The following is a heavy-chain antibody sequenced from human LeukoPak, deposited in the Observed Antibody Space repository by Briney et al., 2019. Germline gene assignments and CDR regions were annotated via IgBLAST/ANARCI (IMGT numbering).Heavy chain of an antibody. V-gene: IGHV3-73*01. CDR2: IRSKANSYAT. CDR1: GFTFSGSA. D-gene: IGHD1-14*01. CDR3: TRHFDTGVYAFDI. J-gene: IGHJ3*02. Sequence: PGGSLRLSCAASGFTFSGSAMHWVRQASGKGLEWVGRIRSKANSYATAYAASVKGRFTISRDDSKNMAYLQMNSLKTEDTAVYYCTRHFDTGVYAFDIWGQGTMVTVSS.